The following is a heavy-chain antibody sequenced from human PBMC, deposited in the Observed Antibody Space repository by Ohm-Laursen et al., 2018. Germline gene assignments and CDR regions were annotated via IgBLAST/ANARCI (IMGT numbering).Heavy chain of an antibody. Sequence: SVKVSCKASGYTFTGYYMHWVRQAPGQGLEWMGSINPNTGVTNYAQNFQVRIIMTRDTSINTAYMELSRLRSDDTAVYYCTKAAGQKFGGDLDVFDIWGQGTMVTVSS. CDR3: TKAAGQKFGGDLDVFDI. CDR2: INPNTGVT. J-gene: IGHJ3*02. V-gene: IGHV1-2*02. D-gene: IGHD2-21*02. CDR1: GYTFTGYY.